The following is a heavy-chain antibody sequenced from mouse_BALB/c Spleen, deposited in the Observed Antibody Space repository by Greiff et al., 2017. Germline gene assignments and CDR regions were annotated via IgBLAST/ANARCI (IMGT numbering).Heavy chain of an antibody. V-gene: IGHV5-6*01. CDR2: ISSGGSYT. Sequence: EVQVVESGGDLVKPGGSLKLSCAASGFTFSSYGMSWVRQTPDKRLEWVATISSGGSYTYYPDSVKGRFTISRDNAKNTLYLQMSSLKSEDTAMYYCARQYYYEYYFDYWGQGTTLTVSS. CDR3: ARQYYYEYYFDY. J-gene: IGHJ2*01. CDR1: GFTFSSYG. D-gene: IGHD1-1*01.